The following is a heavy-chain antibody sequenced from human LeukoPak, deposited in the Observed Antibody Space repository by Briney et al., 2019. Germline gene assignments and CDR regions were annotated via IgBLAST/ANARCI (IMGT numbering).Heavy chain of an antibody. V-gene: IGHV3-23*01. CDR2: ISGSGGST. CDR3: AKNFGQYYYDSSGFDY. CDR1: GFTFSSYA. Sequence: PGGSLRLSCAVSGFTFSSYAMSWVRQAPGKGLEWVSGISGSGGSTYYADSVKGRFSISRDNSKNTLYLQMNSLRAEDTAVYYCAKNFGQYYYDSSGFDYWGQGTLVTVSS. J-gene: IGHJ4*02. D-gene: IGHD3-22*01.